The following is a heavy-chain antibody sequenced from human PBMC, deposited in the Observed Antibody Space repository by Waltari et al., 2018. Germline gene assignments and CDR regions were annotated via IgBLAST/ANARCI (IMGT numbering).Heavy chain of an antibody. CDR1: GFTVSSNY. J-gene: IGHJ3*02. V-gene: IGHV3-53*01. D-gene: IGHD3-16*01. CDR2: IYSGGTT. CDR3: ARGFPNVGDYPLDVFDI. Sequence: EVHLVESGGDLIQPGGSLRVSCAASGFTVSSNYMSWVRQAPGKGLEWVSVIYSGGTTFYAGSVEGRFTVSRDSSKNIMYLQMNSLTADDTAVYYCARGFPNVGDYPLDVFDIWGQGTLVTVSS.